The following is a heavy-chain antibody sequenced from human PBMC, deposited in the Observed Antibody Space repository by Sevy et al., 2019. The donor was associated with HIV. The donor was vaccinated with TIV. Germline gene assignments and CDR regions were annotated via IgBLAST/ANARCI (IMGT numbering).Heavy chain of an antibody. CDR1: GFTFSIYA. CDR3: ARDLPSAVTDPFYYYGMDV. J-gene: IGHJ6*02. Sequence: GGSLRLSCAASGFTFSIYATHWVRQAPGKGLEWVAVISYDGSKRYYVDSVKGRFTISRDNSKDTLYLQMNSLRPEDMAVYYCARDLPSAVTDPFYYYGMDVWGQGTTVTVSS. CDR2: ISYDGSKR. D-gene: IGHD2-21*02. V-gene: IGHV3-30*04.